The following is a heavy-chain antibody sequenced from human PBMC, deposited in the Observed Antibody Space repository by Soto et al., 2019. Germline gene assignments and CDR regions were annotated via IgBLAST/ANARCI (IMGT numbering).Heavy chain of an antibody. CDR3: ARHNAYDFRFGY. CDR1: GGSISSYY. V-gene: IGHV4-59*08. CDR2: IYYSGST. D-gene: IGHD3-3*01. J-gene: IGHJ4*02. Sequence: PSETLSLTCTVSGGSISSYYWSWIRQPPGKGLEWIGYIYYSGSTNYNPSLKSRVTISVDTSKNQFSLKLSSVTAADTAVYYCARHNAYDFRFGYWGQGTLVTVSS.